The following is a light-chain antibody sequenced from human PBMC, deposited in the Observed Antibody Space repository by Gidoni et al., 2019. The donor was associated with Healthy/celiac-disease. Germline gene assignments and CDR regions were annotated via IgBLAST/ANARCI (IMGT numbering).Light chain of an antibody. CDR3: SSYTSSSTHWV. J-gene: IGLJ3*02. CDR2: VVS. Sequence: QSALTQPASVSGSPGQSITISCTGTSSDVGVYNYVSWYQQHPGKAPKPMIHVVSNRPSGVSNRFSGSKSGNTASLTISGLQAEDEADYYCSSYTSSSTHWVFGGGTKLTV. V-gene: IGLV2-14*01. CDR1: SSDVGVYNY.